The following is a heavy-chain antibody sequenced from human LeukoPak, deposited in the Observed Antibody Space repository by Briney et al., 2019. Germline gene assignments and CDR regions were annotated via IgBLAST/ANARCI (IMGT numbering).Heavy chain of an antibody. J-gene: IGHJ4*02. CDR2: INPSGGST. V-gene: IGHV1-46*01. CDR1: GYTFTSYG. D-gene: IGHD3-22*01. Sequence: GASVKVSCKASGYTFTSYGISWVRQAPGQGLEWMGIINPSGGSTSYAQKFQGRVTMTRDTSTSTVYMELSSLRSEDTAVYYCARVQRDSSGSYYFDYWGQGTLVTVSS. CDR3: ARVQRDSSGSYYFDY.